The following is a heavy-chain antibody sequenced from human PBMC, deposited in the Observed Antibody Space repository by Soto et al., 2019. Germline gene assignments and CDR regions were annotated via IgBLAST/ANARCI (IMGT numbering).Heavy chain of an antibody. CDR3: AKDGRGVVRARYVHFDY. D-gene: IGHD3-10*01. CDR1: GFPFSSFA. Sequence: EVQLLESGGGLVQPGGSLRLSCTASGFPFSSFAMSWVRQAPGKGLEWVSLTSGSGGVTYYADSVKGRFTISRDNSKNSVYLQMNSVGAEDTAVYYCAKDGRGVVRARYVHFDYWGQGTLVTVSS. CDR2: TSGSGGVT. V-gene: IGHV3-23*01. J-gene: IGHJ4*02.